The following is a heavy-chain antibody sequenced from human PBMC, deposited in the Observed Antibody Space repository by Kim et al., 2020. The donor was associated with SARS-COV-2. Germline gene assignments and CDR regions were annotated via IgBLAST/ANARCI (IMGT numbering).Heavy chain of an antibody. Sequence: DSVKGRFTISRDNAKNSLYLQMNSLRAEDTAVYYCASWSDGSGSYLLSDIWGQGTMVTVSS. V-gene: IGHV3-21*01. CDR3: ASWSDGSGSYLLSDI. D-gene: IGHD3-10*01. J-gene: IGHJ3*02.